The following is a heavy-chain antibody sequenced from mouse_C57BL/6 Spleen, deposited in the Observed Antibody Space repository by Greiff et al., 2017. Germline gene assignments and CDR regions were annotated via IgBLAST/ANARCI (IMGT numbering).Heavy chain of an antibody. CDR3: ARLDITTVVATRYFEV. V-gene: IGHV1-81*01. CDR2: IYPRSGNT. CDR1: GYTFTSYG. D-gene: IGHD1-1*01. Sequence: QVQLQQSGAELARPGASVKLSCKASGYTFTSYGISWVKQRTGQGLEWIGEIYPRSGNTYYNEKFKGKATLTADKSSSTAYMELRSLTSEDSAVYFCARLDITTVVATRYFEVWGTGTTVTVSS. J-gene: IGHJ1*03.